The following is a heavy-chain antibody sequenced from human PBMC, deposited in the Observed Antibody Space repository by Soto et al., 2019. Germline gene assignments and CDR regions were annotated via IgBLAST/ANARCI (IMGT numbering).Heavy chain of an antibody. J-gene: IGHJ4*02. Sequence: SETLSLTCIVSGVSVRSYTWSWVRQPANKGLEWIGRVFSSVSATYNPSLKSRVSISMDTPENRISLKLDSVTAADAGVYFCARDGMTTGDTWGPGTLVT. CDR1: GVSVRSYT. CDR3: ARDGMTTGDT. V-gene: IGHV4-4*07. D-gene: IGHD2-21*02. CDR2: VFSSVSA.